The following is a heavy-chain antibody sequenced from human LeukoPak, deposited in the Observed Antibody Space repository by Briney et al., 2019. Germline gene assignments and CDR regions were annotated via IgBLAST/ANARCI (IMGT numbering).Heavy chain of an antibody. Sequence: GGSLRLSCAASGFTFSNYWMHWVRQAPGKGLVWVSRINSDGSSTSYADSVKGRFTISRDNAKNTLYLQMNSLRAEDTAVYYCAREGRYIWFGELGTNYYFDYWGQGTLVTVSS. CDR2: INSDGSST. V-gene: IGHV3-74*01. D-gene: IGHD3-10*01. CDR1: GFTFSNYW. CDR3: AREGRYIWFGELGTNYYFDY. J-gene: IGHJ4*02.